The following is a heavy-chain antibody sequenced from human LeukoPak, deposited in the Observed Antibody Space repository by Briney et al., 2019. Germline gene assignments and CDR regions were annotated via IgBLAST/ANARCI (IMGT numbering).Heavy chain of an antibody. V-gene: IGHV3-49*04. Sequence: GGSLRLSCAASGFTFSNAWMSWVRQAPGKGLEWVGFIRSKAYGGTTEYAASVKGRFTISRDDSKSIAYLQMNSLKTEDTAVYYCTYDFWSGSPAAVDYWGQGTLVTVSS. CDR2: IRSKAYGGTT. CDR1: GFTFSNAW. D-gene: IGHD3-3*01. J-gene: IGHJ4*02. CDR3: TYDFWSGSPAAVDY.